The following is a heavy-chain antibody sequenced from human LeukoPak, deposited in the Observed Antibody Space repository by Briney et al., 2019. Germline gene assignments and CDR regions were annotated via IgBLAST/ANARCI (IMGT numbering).Heavy chain of an antibody. CDR2: ITSGSSTI. CDR1: GFTFSTYS. D-gene: IGHD3-9*01. J-gene: IGHJ4*02. CDR3: ARDKDWAFDY. V-gene: IGHV3-48*04. Sequence: GGSLRLSCAASGFTFSTYSMNWVRQAPGKGLEWVSYITSGSSTIWYADSVKGRFTISRDNGDNSLYLQMNSLRAEDTAVYYCARDKDWAFDYWGRGTLLTVSS.